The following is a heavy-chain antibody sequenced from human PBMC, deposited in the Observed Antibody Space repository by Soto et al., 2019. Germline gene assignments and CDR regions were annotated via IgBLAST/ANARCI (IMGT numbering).Heavy chain of an antibody. V-gene: IGHV1-18*04. D-gene: IGHD2-2*01. J-gene: IGHJ5*02. CDR2: ISAYNGNT. CDR3: ARGYCGSTSCDNWFDT. Sequence: ASVKVSCKTSGYTFTTFGISWVRQAPGQGLEWMGWISAYNGNTNYAQKFQGRVTMTTDTSTSTAYMELRSLRSDDTAVYYCARGYCGSTSCDNWFDTWRQRTLVTVSS. CDR1: GYTFTTFG.